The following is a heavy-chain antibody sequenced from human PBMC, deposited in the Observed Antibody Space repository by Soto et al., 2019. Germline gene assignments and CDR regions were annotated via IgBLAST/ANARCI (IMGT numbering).Heavy chain of an antibody. CDR2: ISGSGGST. Sequence: EVQLLESGGGLVQPGGSLRLSCAASGFTFSSYAMSWVRQAPGKGLEWVSAISGSGGSTYYADSVKGRFTISRDNSKNTLYLQMNSLRAEDTAVYYCAKDLYKSIVVVPAAMVCDYWGQGTLVTVSS. CDR3: AKDLYKSIVVVPAAMVCDY. J-gene: IGHJ4*02. CDR1: GFTFSSYA. D-gene: IGHD2-2*01. V-gene: IGHV3-23*01.